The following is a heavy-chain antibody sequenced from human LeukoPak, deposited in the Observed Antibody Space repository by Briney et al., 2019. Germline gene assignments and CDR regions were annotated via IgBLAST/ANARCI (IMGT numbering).Heavy chain of an antibody. CDR1: GGSTSSYY. Sequence: SETLSLTCTVSGGSTSSYYWNWIRQPPGKGLELIGYIYYSGSTHYNPSLKSRVTISVDTSKNQFSLKLSSVTAADTAVYYCARPSGSGSYHWGQGTLVTVSS. V-gene: IGHV4-59*08. D-gene: IGHD3-10*01. CDR2: IYYSGST. CDR3: ARPSGSGSYH. J-gene: IGHJ4*02.